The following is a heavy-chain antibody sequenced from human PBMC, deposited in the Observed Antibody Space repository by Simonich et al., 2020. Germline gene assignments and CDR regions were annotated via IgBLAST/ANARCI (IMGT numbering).Heavy chain of an antibody. CDR2: ISSSSSYI. J-gene: IGHJ6*02. Sequence: EVQLVESGGGLVKPGGSLRLSCAASGFTFSSYSMNWVRQSPGKGLEWVSTISSSSSYIYYETSVKGACTTSRDNAKNSLYRQMNSLRAEDTAVYYCAGGVYCSSTSCSTYYYYGMDVWGQGTTVTVSS. D-gene: IGHD2-2*01. CDR3: AGGVYCSSTSCSTYYYYGMDV. CDR1: GFTFSSYS. V-gene: IGHV3-21*01.